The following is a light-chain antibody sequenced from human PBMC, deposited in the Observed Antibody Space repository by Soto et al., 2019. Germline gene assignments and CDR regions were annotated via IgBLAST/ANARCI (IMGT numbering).Light chain of an antibody. V-gene: IGLV2-14*01. CDR3: SSYTSSTTLGV. Sequence: QSVLTQPASVSGSPGQSITISCTGTSSDVGGYNYVSWYQQHPGKAPKLMIYEVSNRPSGVSNRFSGSKSGNTASLTISGLQAEDEGDYYCSSYTSSTTLGVFGGGTKVTVL. J-gene: IGLJ2*01. CDR2: EVS. CDR1: SSDVGGYNY.